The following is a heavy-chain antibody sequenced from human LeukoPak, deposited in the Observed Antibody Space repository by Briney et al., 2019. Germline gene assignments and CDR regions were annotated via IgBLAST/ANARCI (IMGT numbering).Heavy chain of an antibody. CDR1: GDSISSYY. D-gene: IGHD3-22*01. V-gene: IGHV4-59*01. J-gene: IGHJ4*02. CDR2: IYYSGST. CDR3: ARDRGYYDTSGYFQGVFDS. Sequence: SETLSLTCTVSGDSISSYYWSWIRQPPGKGLEWIGNIYYSGSTNYSPSLKSRVTISVDTSKNQFSLKLTSVTAADTAVYYCARDRGYYDTSGYFQGVFDSWGQGTLVTVSS.